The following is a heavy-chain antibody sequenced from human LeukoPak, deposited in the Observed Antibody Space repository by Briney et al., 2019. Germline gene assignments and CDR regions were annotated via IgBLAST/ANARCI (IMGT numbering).Heavy chain of an antibody. V-gene: IGHV1-2*02. D-gene: IGHD3-22*01. Sequence: GASVKVSCKASGYTFTGYYMHWVRQAPGQGLEWMGWINPDSGGTNYAQKFRGRVTMTRDTSISTAYMELSRLRSDDTAVYYCARDPSDYYDSSGSDYWGQGTLVTVSS. CDR1: GYTFTGYY. CDR3: ARDPSDYYDSSGSDY. J-gene: IGHJ4*02. CDR2: INPDSGGT.